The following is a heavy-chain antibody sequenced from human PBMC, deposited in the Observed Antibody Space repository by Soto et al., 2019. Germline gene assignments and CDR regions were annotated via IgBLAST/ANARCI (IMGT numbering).Heavy chain of an antibody. V-gene: IGHV4-31*03. CDR3: ARRSGYDDDFDY. CDR2: IYYSGST. D-gene: IGHD5-12*01. J-gene: IGHJ4*02. CDR1: GGSISSGGYY. Sequence: SETLSLXCTVSGGSISSGGYYWSWIRQHPGKGLEWIGYIYYSGSTYYNPSLKSRVTISVDTSKNQFSLKLSSVTAADTAVYYCARRSGYDDDFDYWGQGTLVTVSS.